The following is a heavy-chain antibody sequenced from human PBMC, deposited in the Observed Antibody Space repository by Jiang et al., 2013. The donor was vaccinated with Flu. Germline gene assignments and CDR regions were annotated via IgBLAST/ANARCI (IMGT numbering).Heavy chain of an antibody. Sequence: VQLVESGGGLIKPGRSLRLSCTTSGFTFGDYGMSWFRQAPGKGLEWVGFIRNKLYGGTADYAASVGGRFSISRDDSKSIAYLQMNSLKSGDTAVYFCARSIIMDVILIARHHDFWGQGTLVTVSS. D-gene: IGHD3-10*01. CDR2: IRNKLYGGTA. CDR1: GFTFGDYG. V-gene: IGHV3-49*05. J-gene: IGHJ4*02. CDR3: ARSIIMDVILIARHHDF.